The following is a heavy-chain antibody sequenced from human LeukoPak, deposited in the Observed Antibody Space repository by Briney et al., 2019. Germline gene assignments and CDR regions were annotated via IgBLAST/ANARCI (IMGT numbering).Heavy chain of an antibody. V-gene: IGHV1-46*01. CDR1: GYTVTIYY. Sequence: GASVKVSCKASGYTVTIYYMHWVRQAPGQGLEWMGIINPSGGSTSYAQKFQGRVTITRDMSTSTVYMELSSLRSEDTAVYYCARDRIAGSNWFDPWGQGTLVTVSS. CDR2: INPSGGST. CDR3: ARDRIAGSNWFDP. D-gene: IGHD3-10*01. J-gene: IGHJ5*02.